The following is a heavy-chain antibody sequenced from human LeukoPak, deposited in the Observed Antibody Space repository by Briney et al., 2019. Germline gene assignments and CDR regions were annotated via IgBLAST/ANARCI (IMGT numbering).Heavy chain of an antibody. CDR1: GVSINDYY. V-gene: IGHV4-34*01. CDR2: ISHTEGT. Sequence: SETLSLTCGVFGVSINDYYWSWIRQSPGKGLEWIGEISHTEGTRYNPSLEGRVTVSVGTSENQLSLKLIFVTAADTAVYYCARIRCGHSGSVCYNHWGLGTLVTVSS. CDR3: ARIRCGHSGSVCYNH. D-gene: IGHD3-9*01. J-gene: IGHJ4*02.